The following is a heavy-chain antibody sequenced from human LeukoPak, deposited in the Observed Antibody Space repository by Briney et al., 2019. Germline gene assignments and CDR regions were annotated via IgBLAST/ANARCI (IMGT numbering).Heavy chain of an antibody. CDR3: ARHYYGSGTLFDY. CDR2: TYYSGST. V-gene: IGHV4-59*08. D-gene: IGHD3-10*01. J-gene: IGHJ4*02. CDR1: GGSISSYY. Sequence: SETLSLTCTASGGSISSYYWSWVRQPPGKGLEWIGYTYYSGSTNYNPSLKSRVTISVDTSKNQFSLKLSSVTAADTGVYYCARHYYGSGTLFDYWGQGTLVTVSS.